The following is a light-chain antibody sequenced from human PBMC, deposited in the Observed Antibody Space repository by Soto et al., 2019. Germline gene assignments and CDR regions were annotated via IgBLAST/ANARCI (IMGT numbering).Light chain of an antibody. CDR3: QQYNSWPPLT. V-gene: IGKV3-15*01. CDR1: QSFRTK. Sequence: EIVMTQSPVTLSVSPGQGSTLLCSGSQSFRTKLAWYQQMAAQPPTLLMYGASTSATGIPPSFSGSGSATAFTPPTSSLQSEDFAAYYCQQYNSWPPLTFGQGTRLEIK. CDR2: GAS. J-gene: IGKJ5*01.